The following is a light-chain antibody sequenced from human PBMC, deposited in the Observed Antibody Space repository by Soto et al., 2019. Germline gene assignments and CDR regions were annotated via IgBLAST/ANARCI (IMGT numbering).Light chain of an antibody. J-gene: IGKJ2*01. CDR3: QQYYTTLMYT. CDR2: WAS. V-gene: IGKV4-1*01. Sequence: IVMTQSPDSLAVSLGERATINCKSSQSVLYSSNNKNYLAWYQQKPGQPPKLLIYWASIRESGVPDRFSGSGSGTDFTLTISSLQAEDVAVYYCQQYYTTLMYTFGQGTKLEIK. CDR1: QSVLYSSNNKNY.